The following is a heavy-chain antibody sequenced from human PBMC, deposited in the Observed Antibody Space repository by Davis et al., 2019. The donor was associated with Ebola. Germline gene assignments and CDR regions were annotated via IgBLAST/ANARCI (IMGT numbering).Heavy chain of an antibody. CDR1: GFTFSSYW. CDR2: INSDGSST. Sequence: ESLKISCAASGFTFSSYWMHWVRQAPGKGLVWVSRINSDGSSTSYADSVKGRFTISRDNAKNTLYLQMNSLRAEDTAVYYCARDGYYDSSGLDYWGQGTLVTVSS. CDR3: ARDGYYDSSGLDY. J-gene: IGHJ4*02. V-gene: IGHV3-74*01. D-gene: IGHD3-22*01.